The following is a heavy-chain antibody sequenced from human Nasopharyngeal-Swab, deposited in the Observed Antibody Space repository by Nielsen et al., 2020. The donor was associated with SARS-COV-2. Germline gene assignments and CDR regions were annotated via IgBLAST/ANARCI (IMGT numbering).Heavy chain of an antibody. J-gene: IGHJ4*02. CDR2: IKSKTDGGTT. Sequence: GGSLRLSCAASGFTFSNAWMSWVRQAPGKGLEWVGRIKSKTDGGTTDYAAPVKGRFTISRDDSKNTLYLQMNSLKTEDTAVYYCTTEEIVVIPAAIGGWGKGTLVTVSS. CDR1: GFTFSNAW. CDR3: TTEEIVVIPAAIGG. V-gene: IGHV3-15*01. D-gene: IGHD2-2*01.